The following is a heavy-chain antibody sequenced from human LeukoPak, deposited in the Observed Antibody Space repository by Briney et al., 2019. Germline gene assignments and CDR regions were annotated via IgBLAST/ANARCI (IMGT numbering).Heavy chain of an antibody. CDR2: IIPIFGTA. D-gene: IGHD3-10*01. Sequence: SVKVSCKASGGTFSSYAISWVRQAPGHGLEWMGGIIPIFGTANYAQKFQGRVTITTDESTSTAYMELSSLRSEDTAVYYCAPFNYGSGSSSNWFDPWGQGTLVTVSS. CDR3: APFNYGSGSSSNWFDP. CDR1: GGTFSSYA. J-gene: IGHJ5*02. V-gene: IGHV1-69*05.